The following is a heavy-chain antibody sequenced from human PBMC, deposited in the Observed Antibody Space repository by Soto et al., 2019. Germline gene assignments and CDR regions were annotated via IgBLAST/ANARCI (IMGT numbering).Heavy chain of an antibody. J-gene: IGHJ4*02. D-gene: IGHD2-2*02. Sequence: CLSPACAAAGFTVSSHGVNWVSPAQGKGLEWVSFISISSGTIYYAYSVKGRFTISRDNSKNTLYLQMNSLRDEDTAVYYSAKGAGVTNTSCYRGIDDWGRGTPVTVSS. CDR2: ISISSGTI. V-gene: IGHV3-48*02. CDR1: GFTVSSHG. CDR3: AKGAGVTNTSCYRGIDD.